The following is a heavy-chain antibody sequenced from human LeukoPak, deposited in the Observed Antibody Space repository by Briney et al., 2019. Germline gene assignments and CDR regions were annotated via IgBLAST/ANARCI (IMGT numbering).Heavy chain of an antibody. CDR1: GYSFTSYW. CDR2: IYPGDSDT. Sequence: GESLKISCKGSGYSFTSYWIGWVRQMPGKGPEWMGIIYPGDSDTRYSPSFQGQVTISADKSISTAYLQWSSLKASDTAMYYCARRRYYDSSGYAREYTRDAFDIWGQGTMVTVSS. CDR3: ARRRYYDSSGYAREYTRDAFDI. D-gene: IGHD3-22*01. J-gene: IGHJ3*02. V-gene: IGHV5-51*01.